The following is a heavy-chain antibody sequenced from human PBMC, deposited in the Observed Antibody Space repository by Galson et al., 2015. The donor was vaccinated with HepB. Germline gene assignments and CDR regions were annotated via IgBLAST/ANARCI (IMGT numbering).Heavy chain of an antibody. V-gene: IGHV3-23*01. CDR3: AKGEAVVTGVYYYYYMDV. J-gene: IGHJ6*03. CDR1: GFTFSSYA. CDR2: ISGSGGST. D-gene: IGHD4-23*01. Sequence: SLRLSCAASGFTFSSYAMSWVRQAPGKGLEWVSAISGSGGSTYYADSVKGRFTISRDNSKNTLYLQMNSLRAEDTAVYYCAKGEAVVTGVYYYYYMDVWGKGTTVTVSS.